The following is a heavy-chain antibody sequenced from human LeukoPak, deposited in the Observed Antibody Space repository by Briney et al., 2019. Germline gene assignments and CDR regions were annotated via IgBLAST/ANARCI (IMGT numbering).Heavy chain of an antibody. CDR3: ARWDGRRDGYNLGY. CDR1: GYTFTGYY. V-gene: IGHV1-2*06. J-gene: IGHJ4*02. D-gene: IGHD5-24*01. CDR2: INPNSGVT. Sequence: GASVNVSCKASGYTFTGYYIHWVRQAPGQGLEWMGRINPNSGVTNSAQNFLGRVTMTRDTSISTAYMELNRLTSDDTAMYYCARWDGRRDGYNLGYWGQGTLVTVSS.